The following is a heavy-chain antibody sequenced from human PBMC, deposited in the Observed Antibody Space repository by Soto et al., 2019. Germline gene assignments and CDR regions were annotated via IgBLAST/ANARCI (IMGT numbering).Heavy chain of an antibody. V-gene: IGHV3-33*06. D-gene: IGHD4-17*01. CDR3: AKGVSDYRYYYYGMDV. Sequence: PGGSLRLSCAASGFTFSSYGMHWVRQAPGKGLEWVAVIWYDGSNKYYADSVKGRFTISRDNSKNTLYLQMNSLRAEDTAVYYCAKGVSDYRYYYYGMDVWGQGTTVTVS. J-gene: IGHJ6*02. CDR1: GFTFSSYG. CDR2: IWYDGSNK.